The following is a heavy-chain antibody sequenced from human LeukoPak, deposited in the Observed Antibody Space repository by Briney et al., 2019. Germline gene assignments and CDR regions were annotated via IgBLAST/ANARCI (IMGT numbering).Heavy chain of an antibody. CDR1: GFPFTNAW. CDR3: TPDLMDV. Sequence: GGSLRLSCVVSGFPFTNAWMSWVRQAPGKGLEWVGRIKSKTNGGTADYAAPVRGRFTMWRDDARSALYLQMNSLQTEDAAVYYCTPDLMDVWGKGTTVTVSS. J-gene: IGHJ6*03. V-gene: IGHV3-15*01. CDR2: IKSKTNGGTA.